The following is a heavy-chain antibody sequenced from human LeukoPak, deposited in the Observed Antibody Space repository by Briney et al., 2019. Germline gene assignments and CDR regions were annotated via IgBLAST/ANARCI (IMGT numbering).Heavy chain of an antibody. CDR3: ARRMGGWYQLYYFDY. V-gene: IGHV4-59*08. CDR2: IYYSGST. J-gene: IGHJ4*02. D-gene: IGHD6-19*01. Sequence: SETLSLTCTVSGGSISSYYWSWIRQPPGKGLEWIGYIYYSGSTNYNPSLKSRVTISVDTSKNQFSLKLSSVTAADTAVYYCARRMGGWYQLYYFDYWGQGTLVTVSS. CDR1: GGSISSYY.